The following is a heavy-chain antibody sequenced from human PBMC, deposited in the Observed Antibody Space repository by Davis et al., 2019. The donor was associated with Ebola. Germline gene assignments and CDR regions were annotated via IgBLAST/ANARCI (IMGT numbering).Heavy chain of an antibody. Sequence: GESLKISCRASGFTFRSYAVNWVRQAPGKGLEWVSSISTSSNYIYYADSVKGRFTISRDDAKNSLYLQMSSLRAEDTAVYFCAMTGSSDWSSWFDPWGQGTLVTVSS. V-gene: IGHV3-21*01. D-gene: IGHD6-19*01. J-gene: IGHJ5*02. CDR2: ISTSSNYI. CDR3: AMTGSSDWSSWFDP. CDR1: GFTFRSYA.